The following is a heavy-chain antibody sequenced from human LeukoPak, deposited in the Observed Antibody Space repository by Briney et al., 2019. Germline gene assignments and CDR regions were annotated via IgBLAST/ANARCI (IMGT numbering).Heavy chain of an antibody. Sequence: WIRQXXXXGLEWIGEINHSGSTNYNPSLKSRVTISVDTSKNQFSLKLSSVTAADTAVYYCARGPAVGDVWGQGTTVTVSS. CDR2: INHSGST. J-gene: IGHJ6*02. V-gene: IGHV4-34*01. CDR3: ARGPAVGDV. D-gene: IGHD6-19*01.